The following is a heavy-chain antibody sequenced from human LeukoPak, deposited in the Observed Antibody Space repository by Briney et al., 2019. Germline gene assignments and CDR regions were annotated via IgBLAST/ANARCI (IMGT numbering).Heavy chain of an antibody. V-gene: IGHV3-30*03. D-gene: IGHD3-3*01. CDR2: ISHYGSNK. J-gene: IGHJ5*02. Sequence: GGPLRLSCSASGFPHHSYGILWLRQAPGKGVEGVAFISHYGSNKYYADSVKGRFTISRDNSKNSLYLQMNSLRADDTAVYYCARDMADLRFLEWCRFDPWGQGTLVTVSS. CDR1: GFPHHSYG. CDR3: ARDMADLRFLEWCRFDP.